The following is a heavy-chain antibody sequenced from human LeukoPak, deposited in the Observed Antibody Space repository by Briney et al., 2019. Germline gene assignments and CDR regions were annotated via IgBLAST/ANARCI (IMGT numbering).Heavy chain of an antibody. CDR2: IYYSGST. CDR3: ARFIAVAGTFDY. D-gene: IGHD6-19*01. Sequence: PSETLSLTRTVSGGSISSYYWSWIRQPPGKGLEWIGYIYYSGSTNYNPSLKSRVTVSVDTSKNQFSLKLSSVTAADTAVYYCARFIAVAGTFDYWGQGTLVTVSS. CDR1: GGSISSYY. V-gene: IGHV4-59*01. J-gene: IGHJ4*02.